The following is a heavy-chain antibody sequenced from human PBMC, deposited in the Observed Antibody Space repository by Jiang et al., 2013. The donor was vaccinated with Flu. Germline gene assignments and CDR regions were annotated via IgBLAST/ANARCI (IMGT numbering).Heavy chain of an antibody. D-gene: IGHD1-1*01. V-gene: IGHV1-3*04. Sequence: SVKVSCKASGQTLTSYAMHWVRQAPGQRLEWMGWINTGVGNTKYSQKFQGRVTITRDTSASTIYMELSSLRSEDTAIYYCARSGGMFLEDPWGQGTLVTVSS. CDR2: INTGVGNT. J-gene: IGHJ5*02. CDR1: GQTLTSYA. CDR3: ARSGGMFLEDP.